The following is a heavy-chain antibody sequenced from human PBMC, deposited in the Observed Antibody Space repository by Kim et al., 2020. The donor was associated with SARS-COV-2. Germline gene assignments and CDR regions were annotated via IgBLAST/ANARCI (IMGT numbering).Heavy chain of an antibody. D-gene: IGHD6-19*01. J-gene: IGHJ4*02. V-gene: IGHV4-34*01. CDR2: INHSGST. CDR1: GGSFSGYY. Sequence: SETLSLTCAVYGGSFSGYYWSWIRQPPGKGLEWIGEINHSGSTNYNPALKSRVTISVDTSKNQFSLKLSSVTAADTAVYYCANAGRQWLVRPIFFYFDYWGQGTLVTVSS. CDR3: ANAGRQWLVRPIFFYFDY.